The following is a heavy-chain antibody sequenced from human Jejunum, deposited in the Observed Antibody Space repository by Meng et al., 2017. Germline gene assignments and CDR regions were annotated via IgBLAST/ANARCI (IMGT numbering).Heavy chain of an antibody. V-gene: IGHV3-73*01. CDR3: TRSAYDYGDSHFDY. J-gene: IGHJ4*02. D-gene: IGHD4-17*01. Sequence: GESLKISCAASGFTFSGSAMHWVRQASGKGLEWVGRIRTKANTYATAYAASVKGRFTISRDDSENTAYLQMNSLQTEDTAVYYCTRSAYDYGDSHFDYWGQGNLVTVSS. CDR1: GFTFSGSA. CDR2: IRTKANTYAT.